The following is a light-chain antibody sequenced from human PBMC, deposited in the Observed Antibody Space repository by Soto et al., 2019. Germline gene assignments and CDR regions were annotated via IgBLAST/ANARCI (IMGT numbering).Light chain of an antibody. J-gene: IGKJ4*01. V-gene: IGKV1-5*03. Sequence: DSQMTQYPSTLSASVGDRVTITCRASQSISAWLAWYQQKPGKAPKLLISKASTLQSGVPPRFSGSGSGTEFTLTISSLQPDDFATYYGPLYESYPLTFGGGPKVEIK. CDR3: PLYESYPLT. CDR2: KAS. CDR1: QSISAW.